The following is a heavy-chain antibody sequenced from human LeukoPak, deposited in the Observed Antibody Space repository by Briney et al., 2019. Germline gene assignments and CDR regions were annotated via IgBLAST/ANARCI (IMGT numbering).Heavy chain of an antibody. Sequence: GGSLRLSCAASGFTFSDYYMSWIRQAPGKGLEWVSYISSSGSTIYYADSVKGRFTISRDNAKNSLYLRMNSLRAEDTAVYYCARDLTIFGVAADYWGQGTLVTVSS. CDR1: GFTFSDYY. D-gene: IGHD3-3*01. CDR2: ISSSGSTI. J-gene: IGHJ4*02. V-gene: IGHV3-11*04. CDR3: ARDLTIFGVAADY.